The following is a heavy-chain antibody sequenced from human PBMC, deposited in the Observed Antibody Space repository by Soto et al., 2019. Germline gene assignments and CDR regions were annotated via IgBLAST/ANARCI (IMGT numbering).Heavy chain of an antibody. V-gene: IGHV1-58*01. CDR3: AAGYCSSTSCPTALYSYYGMDV. D-gene: IGHD2-2*01. J-gene: IGHJ6*02. CDR1: GFTFTSSA. CDR2: IVVGSGNT. Sequence: ASVKVSCKASGFTFTSSAAQWVRQARGQRLEWIGWIVVGSGNTNYAQKFQERVTITRDMSTSTAYMELSSLRSEDTAVYYCAAGYCSSTSCPTALYSYYGMDVRGHGTTVTVSS.